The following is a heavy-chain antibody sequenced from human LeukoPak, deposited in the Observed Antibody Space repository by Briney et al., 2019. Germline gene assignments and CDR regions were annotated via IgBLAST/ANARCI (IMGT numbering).Heavy chain of an antibody. Sequence: GGSLRLSCAASGFTFSSYSMNWVRQAPGKGLEWVSSISSSSSYIYYADSVKGRFTISRDNAKNSLYLQMNSLRAEDTAVYYCARPVVLGAYLRGAYYFDSWGQGTLVTVSS. D-gene: IGHD3-16*01. CDR3: ARPVVLGAYLRGAYYFDS. V-gene: IGHV3-21*01. J-gene: IGHJ4*02. CDR2: ISSSSSYI. CDR1: GFTFSSYS.